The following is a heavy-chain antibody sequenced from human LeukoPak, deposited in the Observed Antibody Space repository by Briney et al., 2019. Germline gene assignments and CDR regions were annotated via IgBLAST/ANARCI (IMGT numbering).Heavy chain of an antibody. CDR2: ISAYNGNT. Sequence: GASVKVSCKASGYTFTSYGISWVRQAPEQGLEWMGWISAYNGNTNYAQKLQGRVTMTTHTSTSTAYMELRSLRSDDTAVYYCARSYYDFWSGYYTGWYFDYWGQGTLVTVSS. CDR1: GYTFTSYG. J-gene: IGHJ4*02. CDR3: ARSYYDFWSGYYTGWYFDY. D-gene: IGHD3-3*01. V-gene: IGHV1-18*01.